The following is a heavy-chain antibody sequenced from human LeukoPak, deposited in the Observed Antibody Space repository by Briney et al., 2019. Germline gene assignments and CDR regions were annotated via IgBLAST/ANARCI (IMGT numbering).Heavy chain of an antibody. Sequence: PSETLSLTCAVYGGSFSGYYWSWIRQPPGKGLEWIGEINHSGSTNYNPSLKSRVTISVDTSKNQFSLKLSSVTAADTAVYYCARVTTNIVVVPAAKLYYYGMDVWGQGTTVTVSS. D-gene: IGHD2-2*01. V-gene: IGHV4-34*01. J-gene: IGHJ6*02. CDR3: ARVTTNIVVVPAAKLYYYGMDV. CDR1: GGSFSGYY. CDR2: INHSGST.